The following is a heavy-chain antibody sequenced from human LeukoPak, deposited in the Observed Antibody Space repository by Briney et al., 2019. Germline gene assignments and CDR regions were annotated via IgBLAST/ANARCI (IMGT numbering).Heavy chain of an antibody. CDR1: GGSISSYY. CDR2: IYYSGST. V-gene: IGHV4-59*01. D-gene: IGHD5-18*01. J-gene: IGHJ4*02. Sequence: SETLSLTCTVSGGSISSYYWSWIRQPPGKGLEWIGYIYYSGSTNYNPSLKSRVTISVDTSKNQFSLKLSSVTAADTAVYYCASRYGYYWGQGTLVTVSS. CDR3: ASRYGYY.